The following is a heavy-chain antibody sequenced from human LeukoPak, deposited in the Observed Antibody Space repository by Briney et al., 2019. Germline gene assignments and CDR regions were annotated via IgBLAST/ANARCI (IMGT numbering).Heavy chain of an antibody. D-gene: IGHD3-3*01. Sequence: ASVKVSCKASGYTFATYGISWVRQAPGQGLEWVGWISASNGNTNYAQKFQGRVTMTTDTSTSTAYMELRSLRSDDTAVYYCAREGGITSTSDYWGQGTLVTVSS. J-gene: IGHJ4*02. CDR3: AREGGITSTSDY. CDR1: GYTFATYG. V-gene: IGHV1-18*01. CDR2: ISASNGNT.